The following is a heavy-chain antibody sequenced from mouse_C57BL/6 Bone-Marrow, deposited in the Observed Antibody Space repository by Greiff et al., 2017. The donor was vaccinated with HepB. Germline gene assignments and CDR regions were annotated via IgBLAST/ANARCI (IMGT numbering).Heavy chain of an antibody. CDR1: GFSFTSYA. D-gene: IGHD1-1*01. V-gene: IGHV2-9-1*01. CDR3: ARLIVVATYYYAMDY. J-gene: IGHJ4*01. Sequence: QVQLKESGPGLVAPSQSLSITCTVSGFSFTSYAISWVRQPPGKGLEWLGVIWTGGGTNYNSALKSRLSISKDNSKSQVFLKMNSLQTDDTARYYCARLIVVATYYYAMDYWGQGTSVTVSS. CDR2: IWTGGGT.